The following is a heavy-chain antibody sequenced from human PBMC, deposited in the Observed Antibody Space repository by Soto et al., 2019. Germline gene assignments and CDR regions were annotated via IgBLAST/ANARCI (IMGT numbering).Heavy chain of an antibody. CDR2: IYYSGST. CDR1: GGSVSSGSYY. Sequence: SETLSLTCTVSGGSVSSGSYYWSWIRQPPGKGLEWIGYIYYSGSTNYNPSLKSRVTISVDTSKNQFSLKLSSVTAADTAVYYCARQTYSSGWYFGYWGQGTLVAVSS. V-gene: IGHV4-61*01. J-gene: IGHJ4*02. D-gene: IGHD6-19*01. CDR3: ARQTYSSGWYFGY.